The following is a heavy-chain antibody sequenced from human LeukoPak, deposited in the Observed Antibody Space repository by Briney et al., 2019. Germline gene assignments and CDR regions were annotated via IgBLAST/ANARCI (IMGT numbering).Heavy chain of an antibody. CDR2: IIPIFGTA. J-gene: IGHJ4*02. D-gene: IGHD3-10*01. CDR3: ASWRYYGSGSYSTPFDY. CDR1: GGTFSSYA. Sequence: ASVKVSCKASGGTFSSYAISWVRQAPGQGLEWMGGIIPIFGTANYAQEFQGRVTITTDESTSTAYMELSSLRSEDTAVYYCASWRYYGSGSYSTPFDYWGQGTLVTVSS. V-gene: IGHV1-69*05.